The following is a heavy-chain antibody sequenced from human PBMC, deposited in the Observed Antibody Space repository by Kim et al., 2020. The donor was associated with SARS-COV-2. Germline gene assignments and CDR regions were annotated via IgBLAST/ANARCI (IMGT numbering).Heavy chain of an antibody. J-gene: IGHJ5*02. CDR2: MHHTGSS. CDR3: ARSWFGERCPGCFDP. V-gene: IGHV4-39*01. D-gene: IGHD3-10*01. CDR1: GGSITSISFY. Sequence: SETLSLTCTVSGGSITSISFYWGWIRQTPGEKMEWIGSMHHTGSSYYNPSLKSRVTISVDTSKNQFFLNVRSVTAADTAVYYCARSWFGERCPGCFDPWG.